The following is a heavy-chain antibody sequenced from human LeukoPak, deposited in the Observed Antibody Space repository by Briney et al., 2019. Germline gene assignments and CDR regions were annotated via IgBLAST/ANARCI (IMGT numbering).Heavy chain of an antibody. CDR1: GFSFSDYS. CDR3: ARGGQYDTSGYYPIDY. CDR2: IAYDGDNK. V-gene: IGHV3-30*04. J-gene: IGHJ4*02. D-gene: IGHD3-22*01. Sequence: GGSLRLSFAASGFSFSDYSMHWVRQAPGKGPEWVALIAYDGDNKYYADAVKGRFTISRDNSKNTLFLQMNRLRAEDTAVHYCARGGQYDTSGYYPIDYWGQGTLVTVSS.